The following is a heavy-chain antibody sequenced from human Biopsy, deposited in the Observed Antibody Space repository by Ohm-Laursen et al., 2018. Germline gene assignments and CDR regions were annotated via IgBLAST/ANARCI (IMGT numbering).Heavy chain of an antibody. CDR1: GGSFTGHY. V-gene: IGHV4-59*11. CDR2: ISYTGYT. Sequence: TLSLTCTVSGGSFTGHYWSWIRQPPGKGLEWIGHISYTGYTSYKSSLKSRVTISLDTSRKHFSLRLTSLAAADTAVYYCARGSNEYGGLYFPHWGQGTLVTVPS. J-gene: IGHJ1*01. CDR3: ARGSNEYGGLYFPH. D-gene: IGHD4-23*01.